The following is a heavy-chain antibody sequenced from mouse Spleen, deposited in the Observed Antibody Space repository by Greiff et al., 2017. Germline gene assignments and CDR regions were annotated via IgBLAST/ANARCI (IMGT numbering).Heavy chain of an antibody. V-gene: IGHV2-2*01. Sequence: VQLKESGPGLVQPSQSLSITCTVSGFSLTSYGVHWVRQSPGKGLEWLGVIWSGGSTDYNAAFISRLSISKDNSKSQVFFKMNSLQADDTAIYYCASYRYEFAYWGQGTLVTVSA. CDR2: IWSGGST. CDR3: ASYRYEFAY. D-gene: IGHD2-14*01. CDR1: GFSLTSYG. J-gene: IGHJ3*01.